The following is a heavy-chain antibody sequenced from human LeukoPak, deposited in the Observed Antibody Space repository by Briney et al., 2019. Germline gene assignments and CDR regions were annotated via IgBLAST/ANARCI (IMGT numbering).Heavy chain of an antibody. CDR3: AKAGYGDVNFDY. Sequence: GGSLRLSCAASGFTFSSYGMHWARQAPGKGLEWVAVISYDGSNKYYADSVKGRFTISRDNSKNTLCLQMNSLRAEDTAVYYCAKAGYGDVNFDYWGQGTLVTVSS. D-gene: IGHD4-17*01. CDR1: GFTFSSYG. V-gene: IGHV3-30*18. J-gene: IGHJ4*02. CDR2: ISYDGSNK.